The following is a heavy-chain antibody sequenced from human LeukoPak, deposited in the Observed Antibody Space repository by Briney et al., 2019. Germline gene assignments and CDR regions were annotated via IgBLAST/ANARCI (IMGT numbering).Heavy chain of an antibody. CDR3: AREVSGGADY. V-gene: IGHV4-59*01. D-gene: IGHD2-21*01. CDR2: IYYSGST. CDR1: GGSISSYY. J-gene: IGHJ4*02. Sequence: SETLSLTCTVSGGSISSYYWSWIRQPPGKGLEWIGYIYYSGSTNYNPSLKSRVTISVDTSKNQLSLKLSSVTAADTAVYYCAREVSGGADYWGQGTLVTVSS.